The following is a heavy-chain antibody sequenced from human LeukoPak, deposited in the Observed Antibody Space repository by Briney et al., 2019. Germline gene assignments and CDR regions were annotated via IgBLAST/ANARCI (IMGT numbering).Heavy chain of an antibody. J-gene: IGHJ6*02. D-gene: IGHD6-19*01. Sequence: GSLRLSCAASGFTFSSYEMNWVRQAPGKGLEWVSYISSSGSTIYYADSVKGRFTISRDNAKNSLYLQMNSLRAEDTAVYYCARGPYSSGWYYFGEAYYYYGMDVWGQGTTVTVSS. CDR3: ARGPYSSGWYYFGEAYYYYGMDV. CDR2: ISSSGSTI. V-gene: IGHV3-48*03. CDR1: GFTFSSYE.